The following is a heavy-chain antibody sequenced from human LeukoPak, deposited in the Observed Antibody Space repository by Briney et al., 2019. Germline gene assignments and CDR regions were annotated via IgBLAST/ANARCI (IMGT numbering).Heavy chain of an antibody. Sequence: GGSLRLSCVASGLISRDQPFPWLRQSLDKGLTWVAFIGSDGSKKYYAVSVQGRFTVTRENSKYALFLQMNTLRADDTAVYFCARQMTSTRLFASWGQGTLVTVSS. CDR1: GLISRDQP. V-gene: IGHV3-30*04. CDR2: IGSDGSKK. CDR3: ARQMTSTRLFAS. J-gene: IGHJ4*02. D-gene: IGHD5/OR15-5a*01.